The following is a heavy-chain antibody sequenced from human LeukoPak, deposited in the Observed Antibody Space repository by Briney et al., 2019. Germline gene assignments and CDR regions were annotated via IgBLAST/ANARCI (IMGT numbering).Heavy chain of an antibody. CDR2: IWYDGTNK. D-gene: IGHD6-13*01. CDR1: GFTFSSYA. Sequence: GGSLRLSCAASGFTFSSYAMSWVRQAPGKGLEWVAVIWYDGTNKYYADSVKGRFTISRDNSKNTLYLQMNSLRAEDTAVYYCARDEAAAGMGGIDYWGQGTLVTVSS. V-gene: IGHV3-33*08. CDR3: ARDEAAAGMGGIDY. J-gene: IGHJ4*02.